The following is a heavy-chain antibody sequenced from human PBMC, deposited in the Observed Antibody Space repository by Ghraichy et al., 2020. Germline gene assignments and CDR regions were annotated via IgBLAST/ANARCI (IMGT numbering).Heavy chain of an antibody. J-gene: IGHJ4*02. D-gene: IGHD6-25*01. Sequence: GGFDPEDGEIIYAQKFQGRVTMTEDTSSHTAYMELRSLRSEDTAVYYCATGRSSAARFDYWGQGTL. V-gene: IGHV1-24*01. CDR3: ATGRSSAARFDY. CDR2: FDPEDGEI.